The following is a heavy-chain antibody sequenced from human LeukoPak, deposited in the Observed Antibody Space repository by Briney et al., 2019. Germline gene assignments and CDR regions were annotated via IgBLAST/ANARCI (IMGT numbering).Heavy chain of an antibody. CDR3: AKTSRAVTKLYYFDY. Sequence: GGSLRLSCAASGFTFSSYAMSWVRQAPGKGLEWVSAISGSGGSTYYADSVKGRFTISRDNSKNTLYLRMNSLRAEDTAVYYCAKTSRAVTKLYYFDYWGQRTLVTVSS. CDR2: ISGSGGST. J-gene: IGHJ4*02. V-gene: IGHV3-23*01. CDR1: GFTFSSYA. D-gene: IGHD4-11*01.